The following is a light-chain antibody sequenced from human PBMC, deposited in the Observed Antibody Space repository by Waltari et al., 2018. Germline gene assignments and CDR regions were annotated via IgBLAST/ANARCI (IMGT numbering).Light chain of an antibody. J-gene: IGKJ2*03. Sequence: DIVMTQSPDSLAVSLGERATINCKSSQSFLYSANNKNYLAWYQQKPGQSPRLLIYWASTRKSGVPDRFSGSGSGTDFTLTISSLQAEDVAVYYCQQYYSSPYSFGQGTKLGIK. V-gene: IGKV4-1*01. CDR2: WAS. CDR3: QQYYSSPYS. CDR1: QSFLYSANNKNY.